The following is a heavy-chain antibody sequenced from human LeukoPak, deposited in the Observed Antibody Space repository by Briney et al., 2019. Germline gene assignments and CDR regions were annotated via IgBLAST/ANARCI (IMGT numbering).Heavy chain of an antibody. Sequence: GGSLRLSCAASGFTFDDYAMHWVRHAPGKGLEWVSGISWNSGSIGYADSVKGRFTISRDNAKNSLYLQMNSLRAEDTALYYCAKGGYSSSWYQGRTIDYWGQGTLVTVSS. V-gene: IGHV3-9*01. CDR1: GFTFDDYA. CDR2: ISWNSGSI. J-gene: IGHJ4*02. CDR3: AKGGYSSSWYQGRTIDY. D-gene: IGHD6-13*01.